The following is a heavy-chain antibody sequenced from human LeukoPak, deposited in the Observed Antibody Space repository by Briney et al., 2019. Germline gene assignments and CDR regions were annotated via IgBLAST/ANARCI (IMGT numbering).Heavy chain of an antibody. CDR1: GFTFSSYG. CDR2: IRYDGSNK. J-gene: IGHJ4*02. Sequence: GGSLRLSCAASGFTFSSYGMHWARQAPGKGLEWVAFIRYDGSNKYYADSVKGRFTISRDNSKNTLYLQMNSLRAEDTAVYYCAKSGDIVATIRPFDYWGQGTLVTVSS. CDR3: AKSGDIVATIRPFDY. D-gene: IGHD5-12*01. V-gene: IGHV3-30*02.